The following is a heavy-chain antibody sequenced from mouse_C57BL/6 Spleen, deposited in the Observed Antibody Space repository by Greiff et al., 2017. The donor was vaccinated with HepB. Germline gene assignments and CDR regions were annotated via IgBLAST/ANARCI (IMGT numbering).Heavy chain of an antibody. Sequence: EVQLQQSGPELVKPGASVKISCKASGYTFTDYYMNWVKQSHGKSLEWIGDINPNNGGTSYNQKFKGKATLTVDKSSSTAYMELRSLTSEDSAVYYCAKEDYYGSSYDDYWGQGTTLTVSS. D-gene: IGHD1-1*01. CDR1: GYTFTDYY. J-gene: IGHJ2*01. CDR3: AKEDYYGSSYDDY. CDR2: INPNNGGT. V-gene: IGHV1-26*01.